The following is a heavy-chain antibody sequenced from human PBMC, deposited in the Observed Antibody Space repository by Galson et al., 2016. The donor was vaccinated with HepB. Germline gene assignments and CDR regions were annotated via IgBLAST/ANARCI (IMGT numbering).Heavy chain of an antibody. Sequence: SETLSLTCSVPVGSIRGFYWSWIRQPAGKGLEWIGRIYSTGSTTYNPSLKSRVIVSVDVSKGQFSLTLKSVTAADTAVYYCARGGALCTGTSCLGIFDTWGRGAPVTVSS. D-gene: IGHD2-8*02. CDR3: ARGGALCTGTSCLGIFDT. J-gene: IGHJ5*02. CDR2: IYSTGST. V-gene: IGHV4-4*07. CDR1: VGSIRGFY.